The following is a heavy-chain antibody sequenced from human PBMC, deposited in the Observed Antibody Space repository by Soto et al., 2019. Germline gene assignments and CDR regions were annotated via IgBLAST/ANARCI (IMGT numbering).Heavy chain of an antibody. V-gene: IGHV5-10-1*01. D-gene: IGHD2-2*01. J-gene: IGHJ4*02. Sequence: PGESLKISCKGSGYSFTSYWVSWVRQMPGKGLEWMGRIDPSDSYTNYSPSFQGHVTISADKSISTAYLQWSSLKASDTAMYYCARDPISSSTSCYSDYWGQGTLVTVSS. CDR1: GYSFTSYW. CDR2: IDPSDSYT. CDR3: ARDPISSSTSCYSDY.